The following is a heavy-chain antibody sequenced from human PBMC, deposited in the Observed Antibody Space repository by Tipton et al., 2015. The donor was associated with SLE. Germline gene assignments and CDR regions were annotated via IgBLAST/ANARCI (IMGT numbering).Heavy chain of an antibody. Sequence: LRLSCSASGGSISSSSHCWGWIRQPPGKGLERIGIIYYSGRTYYNPSLKSRVTIFDDTSKNQFFLSLSSVIAADSAVYYCGRLVFFDGVSCSHDDWGQGTLVTVSS. CDR2: IYYSGRT. CDR3: GRLVFFDGVSCSHDD. D-gene: IGHD2-15*01. V-gene: IGHV4-39*01. J-gene: IGHJ4*02. CDR1: GGSISSSSHC.